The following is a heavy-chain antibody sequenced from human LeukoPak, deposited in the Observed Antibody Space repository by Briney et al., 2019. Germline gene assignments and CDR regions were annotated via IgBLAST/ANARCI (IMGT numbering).Heavy chain of an antibody. D-gene: IGHD1-1*01. Sequence: GASVKVSCKASGYTFTSYDINWVRQATRQGLEWMGWMNPNSGNTGYAQKFQGRVTMTRNTSISTAYMELGSLRSEDTAVYYCARAGTASRNYYYYYMDVWGKGTTVTVSS. CDR2: MNPNSGNT. V-gene: IGHV1-8*01. CDR1: GYTFTSYD. CDR3: ARAGTASRNYYYYYMDV. J-gene: IGHJ6*03.